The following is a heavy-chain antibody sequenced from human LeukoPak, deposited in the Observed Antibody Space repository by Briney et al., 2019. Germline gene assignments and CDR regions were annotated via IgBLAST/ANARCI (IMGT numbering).Heavy chain of an antibody. CDR3: ARGWNYGRNYYIDV. J-gene: IGHJ6*03. Sequence: SETLSLTCAVYGGSFNIYYWSWIRQSPEKGLEWIGEMNDGGTINYNPSLLSRVTVSLDRSKNQFSLRLTSVTSADTAVYYCARGWNYGRNYYIDVWGNGATVTVSS. D-gene: IGHD1-7*01. CDR1: GGSFNIYY. V-gene: IGHV4-34*01. CDR2: MNDGGTI.